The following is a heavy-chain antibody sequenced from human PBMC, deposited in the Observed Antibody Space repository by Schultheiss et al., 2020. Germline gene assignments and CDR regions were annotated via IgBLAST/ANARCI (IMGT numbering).Heavy chain of an antibody. D-gene: IGHD3-22*01. J-gene: IGHJ4*02. CDR1: GGPLSDSF. Sequence: SATLSLTCAVYGGPLSDSFWSWIRQPPGKGLEWIGSFFYSGTTYYNPSLKSRVTISVDTSKNQFSLKLSSVTAADTAVYYCARYYYDSSGFDYWGQGTLVTVS. CDR2: FFYSGTT. V-gene: IGHV4-34*12. CDR3: ARYYYDSSGFDY.